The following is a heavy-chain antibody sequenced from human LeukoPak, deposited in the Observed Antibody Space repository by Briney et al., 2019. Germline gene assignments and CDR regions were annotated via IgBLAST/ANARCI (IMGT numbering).Heavy chain of an antibody. D-gene: IGHD6-13*01. V-gene: IGHV4-59*01. CDR3: GRGGSSWSKSGDWFDP. CDR1: GGSISSYY. J-gene: IGHJ5*02. Sequence: SETLSLTCTVSGGSISSYYWSWIRQPPGKGLEWIGYIYYSGGTNYNPSLKSRVTISVDTSKNQFSLKLSSVTAADTAVYYWGRGGSSWSKSGDWFDPGGKGTLVTVSS. CDR2: IYYSGGT.